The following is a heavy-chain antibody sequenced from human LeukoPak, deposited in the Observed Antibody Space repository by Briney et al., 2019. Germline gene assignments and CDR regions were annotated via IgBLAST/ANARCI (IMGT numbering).Heavy chain of an antibody. CDR3: ASEGTTVVTDY. V-gene: IGHV3-48*04. CDR1: GFTFSSYG. J-gene: IGHJ4*02. Sequence: QTGGSLRLSCAASGFTFSSYGMSWVRQAPGKGLEWVSYISSSGSTIYYADSVKGRFTISRDNAKNSLYLQMNSLRAEDTAVYYCASEGTTVVTDYWGQGTLVTVSS. D-gene: IGHD4-23*01. CDR2: ISSSGSTI.